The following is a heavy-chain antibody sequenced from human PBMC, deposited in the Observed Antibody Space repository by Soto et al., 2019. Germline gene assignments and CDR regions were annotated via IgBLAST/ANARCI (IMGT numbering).Heavy chain of an antibody. CDR2: IIPILGIA. Sequence: QVQLVQSGAEVKKPGSSVKVSCKASGGTFSSYTISWVRQAPGQGLEWMGRIIPILGIANYAQKFQGRVTITADKSTSTAYMELSSLRSEDTAVYYCARARFGQQLYDYWGQGTLVTVSS. CDR3: ARARFGQQLYDY. V-gene: IGHV1-69*02. J-gene: IGHJ4*02. D-gene: IGHD6-13*01. CDR1: GGTFSSYT.